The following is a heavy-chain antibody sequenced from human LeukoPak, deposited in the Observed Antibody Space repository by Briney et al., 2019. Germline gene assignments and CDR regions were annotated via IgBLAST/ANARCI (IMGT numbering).Heavy chain of an antibody. J-gene: IGHJ4*02. CDR3: ARETYSGRYFFDY. V-gene: IGHV3-7*03. CDR1: EVTFSSYW. Sequence: SGGSLRLSCAVSEVTFSSYWMSWVRQAPGKGLEWVANTNQDGSEEHYADSVKGRFTISRDNAKNLLYLQMNSLRAEDTAVYYCARETYSGRYFFDYWGQGTLVTVSS. D-gene: IGHD1-26*01. CDR2: TNQDGSEE.